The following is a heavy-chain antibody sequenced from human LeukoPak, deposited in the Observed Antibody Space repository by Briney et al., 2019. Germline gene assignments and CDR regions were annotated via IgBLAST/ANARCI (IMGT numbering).Heavy chain of an antibody. V-gene: IGHV3-30*03. CDR2: ISYDGSNK. Sequence: GRSLRLSCAASGFTFSSYGMHWVRQAPGKGLEWVAVISYDGSNKYYADSVKGRFTISRDNSKNTLYLQMNSLRAEDTAVYYCARAKHFDHWGQGTLVTVSS. CDR3: ARAKHFDH. CDR1: GFTFSSYG. J-gene: IGHJ4*02.